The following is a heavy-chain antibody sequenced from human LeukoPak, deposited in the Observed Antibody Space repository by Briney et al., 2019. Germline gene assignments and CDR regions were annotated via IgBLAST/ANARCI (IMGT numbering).Heavy chain of an antibody. CDR3: ARGYCSSTSCNSPFDY. J-gene: IGHJ4*02. V-gene: IGHV1-69*02. CDR2: IIPILGIA. D-gene: IGHD2-2*01. Sequence: SVKVSCKASGGTFSSYTISWVRQAPGQGLEWMGRIIPILGIANYAQKFQGRVTITADKSTSTAYMELSSLRSEDTAVYYCARGYCSSTSCNSPFDYWGQGTLVTVSS. CDR1: GGTFSSYT.